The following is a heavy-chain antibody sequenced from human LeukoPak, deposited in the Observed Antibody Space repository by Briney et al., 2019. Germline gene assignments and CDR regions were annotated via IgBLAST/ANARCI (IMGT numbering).Heavy chain of an antibody. Sequence: PGGFLRLSCAASGFSFSGYSMNWVRQPPGQGMEWISYISRGSHTIYYADSVRGRFTISRDDAKNSLYLQMNSLRAEDTGIYYCSRETTSGYWGQGTLVTVSS. J-gene: IGHJ4*02. V-gene: IGHV3-48*04. CDR3: SRETTSGY. CDR1: GFSFSGYS. CDR2: ISRGSHTI. D-gene: IGHD1-1*01.